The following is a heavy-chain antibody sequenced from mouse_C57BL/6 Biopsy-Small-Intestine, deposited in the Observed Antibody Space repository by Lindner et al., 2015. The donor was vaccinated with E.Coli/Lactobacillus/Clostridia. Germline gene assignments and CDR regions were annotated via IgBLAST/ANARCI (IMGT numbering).Heavy chain of an antibody. CDR2: INPYNDIT. CDR1: GHTFTSYV. V-gene: IGHV1-14*01. J-gene: IGHJ3*01. CDR3: AVYYSNYVFAY. D-gene: IGHD2-5*01. Sequence: VQLQVWPELVKPGTSVRMSCKASGHTFTSYVIHWVKQKPGQGLEWIGYINPYNDITKYNEKFKGKATLTSDKSSSTVYMELNSLTSEDSAVYYCAVYYSNYVFAYWGQGTLVTVSA.